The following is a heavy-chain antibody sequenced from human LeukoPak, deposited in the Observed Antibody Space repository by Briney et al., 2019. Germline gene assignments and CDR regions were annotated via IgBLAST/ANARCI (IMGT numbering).Heavy chain of an antibody. CDR1: EFTVSTNY. Sequence: GGSLRLSCAASEFTVSTNYMNWVRQAPGKGLGWVSAIYSGGTTYYADSVKGRFTISRDTSKNTLYLQMNSLRAEDTAVYYCASYYYDSRKYFQHWGQGTLVTVSS. CDR2: IYSGGTT. J-gene: IGHJ1*01. D-gene: IGHD3-22*01. V-gene: IGHV3-66*01. CDR3: ASYYYDSRKYFQH.